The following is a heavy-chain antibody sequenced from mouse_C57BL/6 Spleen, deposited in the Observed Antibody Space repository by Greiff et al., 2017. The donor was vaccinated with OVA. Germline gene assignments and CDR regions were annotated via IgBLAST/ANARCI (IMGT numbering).Heavy chain of an antibody. CDR2: INPSSGYT. V-gene: IGHV1-4*01. Sequence: VQLQQSGAELARPGASVKMSCKASGYTFTSYTMHWVKQRPGQGLEWIGYINPSSGYTKYNQKFKDKATLTADKSSITAYMQLSSLTSEDSAVYYCARWDYGRSDYWGQGTTLTVSS. D-gene: IGHD1-1*01. CDR1: GYTFTSYT. J-gene: IGHJ2*01. CDR3: ARWDYGRSDY.